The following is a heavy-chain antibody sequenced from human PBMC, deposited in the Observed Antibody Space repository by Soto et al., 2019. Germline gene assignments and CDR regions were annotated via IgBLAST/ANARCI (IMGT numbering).Heavy chain of an antibody. J-gene: IGHJ3*02. CDR1: GFTFSSYA. V-gene: IGHV3-23*01. Sequence: PGGSLRLSCAASGFTFSSYAMSWVRQAPGKGLEWVSAISGSGGSTYYADSVKGRFTISRDNSKNTLYLQMNSLRAGDTAVYYCAKPITYDSSGYYSDAFDIWGQGTMVTVSS. CDR2: ISGSGGST. CDR3: AKPITYDSSGYYSDAFDI. D-gene: IGHD3-22*01.